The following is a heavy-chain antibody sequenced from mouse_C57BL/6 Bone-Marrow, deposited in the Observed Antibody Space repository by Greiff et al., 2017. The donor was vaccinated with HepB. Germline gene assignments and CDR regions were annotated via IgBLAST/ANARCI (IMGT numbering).Heavy chain of an antibody. CDR1: GYTFTSYW. V-gene: IGHV1-72*01. J-gene: IGHJ3*01. D-gene: IGHD2-4*01. CDR2: IDPNSGGT. CDR3: ARNSDYSFAY. Sequence: QVQLQQPGAELVKPGASVKLSCKASGYTFTSYWMHWVKRRPGRGLGWIGRIDPNSGGTKYNEKFKSKATLTVDKPSSTAYMQLSSLTSEDSAVYYCARNSDYSFAYWGQGTLVTVSA.